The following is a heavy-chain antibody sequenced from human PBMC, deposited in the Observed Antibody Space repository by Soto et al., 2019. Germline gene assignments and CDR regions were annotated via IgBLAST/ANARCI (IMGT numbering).Heavy chain of an antibody. J-gene: IGHJ6*02. CDR3: VRFSGVTLPHYYGMDV. CDR2: IGISGDT. Sequence: GGSLRLSCAASGFNFRIYDMHWVRQSTGKGLEWVSGIGISGDTFYLGSVKGRFTISRENAKNSLNLQMNDLRVGDTAVYYCVRFSGVTLPHYYGMDVWGQGTTVTVSS. V-gene: IGHV3-13*01. CDR1: GFNFRIYD. D-gene: IGHD3-10*01.